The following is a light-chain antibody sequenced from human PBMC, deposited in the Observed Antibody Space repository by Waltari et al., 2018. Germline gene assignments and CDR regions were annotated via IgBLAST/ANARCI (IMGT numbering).Light chain of an antibody. CDR3: MQGTHWPPT. CDR1: QILVYTDGYTY. CDR2: RVS. J-gene: IGKJ1*01. Sequence: VVMTQSPLSLPVPLGPPASIPCRSPQILVYTDGYTYLNWFQQRPGQPPRRLIYRVSDRDSGVPDRFSGSGSDSDFTLKISRVEAEDVGVYYCMQGTHWPPTFGQGTKVEI. V-gene: IGKV2-30*01.